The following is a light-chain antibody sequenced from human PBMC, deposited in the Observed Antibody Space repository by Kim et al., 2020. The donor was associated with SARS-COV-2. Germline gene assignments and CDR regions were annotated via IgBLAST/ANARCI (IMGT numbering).Light chain of an antibody. CDR1: DNVNIW. V-gene: IGKV1-5*03. Sequence: LSASVGERVTMTCRASDNVNIWVAWYQQKPGKVPKVLISRASSLETGVPSRFSGSGSATEFTLTISSLQPDDFATYYCLQYNKLYTYGQGTKLEI. J-gene: IGKJ2*01. CDR3: LQYNKLYT. CDR2: RAS.